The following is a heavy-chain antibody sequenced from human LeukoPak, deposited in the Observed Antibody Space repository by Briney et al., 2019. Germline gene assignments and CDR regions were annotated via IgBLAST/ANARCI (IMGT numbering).Heavy chain of an antibody. V-gene: IGHV3-11*05. Sequence: PGGSLRLSCAASGFTFSNHYMNWIRQAPGKGLEWVSYISGSSSYTNNADSVKGRFTISRDNSKNTLYLQMNSLRAEDTAVYYCAKDPTSTYYFDYWGQGTLVTVSS. D-gene: IGHD2/OR15-2a*01. J-gene: IGHJ4*02. CDR1: GFTFSNHY. CDR2: ISGSSSYT. CDR3: AKDPTSTYYFDY.